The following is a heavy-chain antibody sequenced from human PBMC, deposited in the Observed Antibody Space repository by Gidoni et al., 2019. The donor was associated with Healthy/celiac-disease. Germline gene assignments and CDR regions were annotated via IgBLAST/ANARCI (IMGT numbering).Heavy chain of an antibody. Sequence: QVQLVQSGAEVKKPGSSVKVSCQASGGPFSSYAISWVRQAPGQGLEWMGGIIPIVGTANYAQKFQGRVTITADESTSTAYMELSSLRSEDTAVYYCAKGDIGRYYYYYYMDVWGKGTTVTVSS. CDR2: IIPIVGTA. CDR1: GGPFSSYA. CDR3: AKGDIGRYYYYYYMDV. D-gene: IGHD2-15*01. V-gene: IGHV1-69*01. J-gene: IGHJ6*03.